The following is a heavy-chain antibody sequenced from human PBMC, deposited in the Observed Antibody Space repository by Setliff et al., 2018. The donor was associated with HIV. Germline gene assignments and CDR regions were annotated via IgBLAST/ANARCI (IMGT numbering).Heavy chain of an antibody. CDR3: ATTRLRKGGATFDI. J-gene: IGHJ3*02. Sequence: ASVKVFCKVFGYTLTELSRHWVRQAPGKGLEWMGGFDPEDGETIYAQKFQGRVTMTEDTSTDTAYMELSSLRSEDTAVYYCATTRLRKGGATFDIWGQGTMVTVSS. CDR2: FDPEDGET. D-gene: IGHD1-26*01. V-gene: IGHV1-24*01. CDR1: GYTLTELS.